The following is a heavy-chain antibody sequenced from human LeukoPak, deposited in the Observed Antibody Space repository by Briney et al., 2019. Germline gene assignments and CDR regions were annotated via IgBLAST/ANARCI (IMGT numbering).Heavy chain of an antibody. V-gene: IGHV3-23*01. J-gene: IGHJ5*02. CDR3: AKEVLGYFDLNWLDP. CDR2: ISDSGDST. D-gene: IGHD3-9*01. CDR1: GFTFSSYS. Sequence: GGSLRLSCAASGFTFSSYSMTWVRQTPGKGLEWVSGISDSGDSTYYADSVKGRFTISRDNSKNTLYLQMNSLRAEDTAVYYCAKEVLGYFDLNWLDPWGQGTLVTVSS.